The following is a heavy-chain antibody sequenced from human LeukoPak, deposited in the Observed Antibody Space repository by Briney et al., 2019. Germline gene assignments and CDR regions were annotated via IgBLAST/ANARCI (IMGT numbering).Heavy chain of an antibody. CDR3: AGSGFDY. D-gene: IGHD2-15*01. CDR2: ISSSNTYI. V-gene: IGHV3-21*01. J-gene: IGHJ4*02. CDR1: GFTFDDYT. Sequence: GGSLRLSCVASGFTFDDYTMNWVRQAPGKGLEWVSSISSSNTYIYYADSVKGRFTISRDNAKNSLFLQMNSLRAEDTAVYYCAGSGFDYWGQGTLVTVSS.